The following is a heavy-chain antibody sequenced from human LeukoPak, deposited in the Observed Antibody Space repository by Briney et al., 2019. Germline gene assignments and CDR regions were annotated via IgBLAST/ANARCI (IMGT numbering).Heavy chain of an antibody. Sequence: PGGSLRLSCAASGFTFSSYAMSWVRQAPGKGLEWVSAIGGSGGSTYYADSVKGRFTISRDNSKNTLYLQMNSLRAEDTAVYYCAKVVWSGYEYDPWGQGTLVTVSS. D-gene: IGHD3-3*01. V-gene: IGHV3-23*01. CDR1: GFTFSSYA. J-gene: IGHJ5*02. CDR2: IGGSGGST. CDR3: AKVVWSGYEYDP.